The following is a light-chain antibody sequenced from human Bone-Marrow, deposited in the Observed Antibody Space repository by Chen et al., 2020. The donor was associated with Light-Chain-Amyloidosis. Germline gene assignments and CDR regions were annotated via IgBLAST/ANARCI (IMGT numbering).Light chain of an antibody. V-gene: IGKV3-20*01. CDR3: QQYGSQPWT. CDR2: GAS. CDR1: QSVSGGS. Sequence: EIVLTQSPGTLSLSPGERATLSCRASQSVSGGSVAWYQQKRGQAPNLLIYGASTRATGIPDRCSGSGSETDFTLTISRLESEDFAVYYCQQYGSQPWTFGQGTKVEIK. J-gene: IGKJ1*01.